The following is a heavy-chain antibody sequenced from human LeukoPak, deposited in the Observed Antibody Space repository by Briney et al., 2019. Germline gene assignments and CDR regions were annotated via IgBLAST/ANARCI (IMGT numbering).Heavy chain of an antibody. CDR2: INPSGGST. Sequence: ASVKVSCKAPGYTFTSYYMHWVRQAPGQGLEWMGIINPSGGSTSYAQKFQGRVTITADKSTSTAYMELSSLRSEDTALYYCASDSVVPAATNYYYYGMDVWGQGTTVTVSS. D-gene: IGHD2-2*01. CDR3: ASDSVVPAATNYYYYGMDV. J-gene: IGHJ6*02. V-gene: IGHV1-46*01. CDR1: GYTFTSYY.